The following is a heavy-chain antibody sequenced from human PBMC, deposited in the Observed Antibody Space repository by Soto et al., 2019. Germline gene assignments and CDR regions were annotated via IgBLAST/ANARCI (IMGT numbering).Heavy chain of an antibody. V-gene: IGHV3-23*01. D-gene: IGHD3-3*01. CDR1: GFTFNSYA. J-gene: IGHJ3*02. Sequence: EVQLLESGGGLVQPGGSLRLSCAASGFTFNSYAMSWVRQAPGKGLEWVSAISGSGGSTYYTDSVKGRFTISRDNSKNTLYPKMDSLRAEASAVYYCASALGWSAYHDYDTFDIWGQGTMVTVSS. CDR2: ISGSGGST. CDR3: ASALGWSAYHDYDTFDI.